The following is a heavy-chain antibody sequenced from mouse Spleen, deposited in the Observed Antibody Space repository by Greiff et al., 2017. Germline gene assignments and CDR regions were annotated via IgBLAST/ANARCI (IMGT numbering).Heavy chain of an antibody. V-gene: IGHV5-16*01. Sequence: EVKLVESEGGLVQPGSSMKLSCTASGFTFSDYYMAWVRQVPEKGLEWVANINYDGSSTYYLDSLKSRFIISRDNAKNILYLQMSSLKSEDTATYYCARANLFYWYFDVWGAGTTVTVSS. CDR1: GFTFSDYY. CDR3: ARANLFYWYFDV. CDR2: INYDGSST. J-gene: IGHJ1*01. D-gene: IGHD4-1*01.